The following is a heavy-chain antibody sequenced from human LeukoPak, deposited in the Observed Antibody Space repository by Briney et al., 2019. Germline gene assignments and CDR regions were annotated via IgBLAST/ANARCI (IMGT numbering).Heavy chain of an antibody. Sequence: PSEALSLTCAVYGGSFSGYYWSWIRQPPGKGLEWIGEINRSGSTNYNPSLKSRVTISVDTSKNQFSLKLSSVTAADTAVYYCARGMGYSRHWFDPWGQGTLVTVSS. J-gene: IGHJ5*02. D-gene: IGHD5-12*01. V-gene: IGHV4-34*01. CDR2: INRSGST. CDR3: ARGMGYSRHWFDP. CDR1: GGSFSGYY.